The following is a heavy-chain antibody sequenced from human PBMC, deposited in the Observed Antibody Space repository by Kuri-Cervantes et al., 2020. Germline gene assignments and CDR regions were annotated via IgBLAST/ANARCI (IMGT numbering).Heavy chain of an antibody. CDR2: ISYDGSNK. V-gene: IGHV3-30*03. D-gene: IGHD6-19*01. CDR1: GFTFSSYT. J-gene: IGHJ4*02. CDR3: ARDRKQWLAPELHY. Sequence: GESLKISCAASGFTFSSYTMNWVRQAPGKGLEWVAVISYDGSNKYYADSVKGRFTISRDNSKNTLYLQMNSLTDEDTAVYYCARDRKQWLAPELHYWGQGTLVTVSS.